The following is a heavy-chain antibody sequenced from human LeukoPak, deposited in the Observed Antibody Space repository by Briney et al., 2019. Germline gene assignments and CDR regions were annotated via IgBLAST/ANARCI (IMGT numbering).Heavy chain of an antibody. V-gene: IGHV4-34*01. CDR3: ATPGVYCSSTSCSDY. CDR1: GGSFSGYY. D-gene: IGHD2-2*01. J-gene: IGHJ4*02. CDR2: INHSGST. Sequence: PSETLSLTCAVYGGSFSGYYWSWIRQPPGKGLEWIGEINHSGSTNYNPSLKSRVTISVDTSKNQFSLKLSSVTAADTAVYYCATPGVYCSSTSCSDYWGQGTLVTVSS.